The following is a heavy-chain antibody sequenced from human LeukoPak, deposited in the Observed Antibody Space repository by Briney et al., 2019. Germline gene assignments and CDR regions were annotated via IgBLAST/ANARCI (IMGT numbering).Heavy chain of an antibody. CDR3: ARQFGGYYDPSFDY. J-gene: IGHJ4*02. CDR2: IYYSGST. CDR1: GGSISSSSYY. D-gene: IGHD3-22*01. Sequence: SETLSLTCTVSGGSISSSSYYWGWIRQPPGKGLEWIGSIYYSGSTYYNPSLKSRVTISVDTSKNQFSLKLSSVTAADTAVYYCARQFGGYYDPSFDYWGQGTLVTVSS. V-gene: IGHV4-39*01.